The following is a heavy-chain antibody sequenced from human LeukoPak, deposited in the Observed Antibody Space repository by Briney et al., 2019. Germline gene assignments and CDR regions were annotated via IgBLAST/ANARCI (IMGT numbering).Heavy chain of an antibody. J-gene: IGHJ4*02. CDR1: GYTFTSYG. CDR2: ISAYNGNT. Sequence: GASVKVSRKASGYTFTSYGISWVRQAPGQGLEWMGWISAYNGNTNYAQKLQGRVTMTTDTSTSTAYMELRSLRSDDTAVYYCARDRYYYDSSGNSPFDYWGQGTLVTVSS. CDR3: ARDRYYYDSSGNSPFDY. V-gene: IGHV1-18*01. D-gene: IGHD3-22*01.